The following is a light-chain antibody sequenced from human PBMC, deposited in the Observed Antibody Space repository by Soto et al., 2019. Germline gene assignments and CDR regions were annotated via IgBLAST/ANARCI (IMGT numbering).Light chain of an antibody. V-gene: IGKV1-5*03. CDR1: QSIRSW. CDR3: QQFNNYPRT. CDR2: KAS. J-gene: IGKJ1*01. Sequence: DIQMTQSPSTLSASVGDRVTITCRASQSIRSWLAWYQQKPGKAPKLLIYKASSLETGVPLRFSGSGSGTEFTLTISSLQPGDFATHYCQQFNNYPRTFGQGTKVDIK.